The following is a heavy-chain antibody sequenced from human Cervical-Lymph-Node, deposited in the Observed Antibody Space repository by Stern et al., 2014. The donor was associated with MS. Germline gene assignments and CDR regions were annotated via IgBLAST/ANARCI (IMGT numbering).Heavy chain of an antibody. J-gene: IGHJ6*02. V-gene: IGHV1-24*01. CDR2: FDPEHGET. D-gene: IGHD2-21*02. CDR1: GYTLSEIS. CDR3: ATHRGRVTYYYGMDV. Sequence: VRLVESGAEVKKPGASVKGSCKVSGYTLSEISMHWVRQAPGKGLEWLGGFDPEHGETRYAQKFQGRVTMAEDRSTDTAYMELSSLRSEDTAVYYCATHRGRVTYYYGMDVWGQGTTVTVSS.